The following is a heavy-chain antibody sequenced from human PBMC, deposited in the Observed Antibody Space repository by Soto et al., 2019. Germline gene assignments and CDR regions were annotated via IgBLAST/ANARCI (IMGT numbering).Heavy chain of an antibody. V-gene: IGHV4-31*03. D-gene: IGHD1-26*01. J-gene: IGHJ4*02. CDR3: ASASGSYMPFDY. Sequence: QVQLQESGPGLVKPSQTLSLTCTVSGGSISSGGYYWSWIRQHPGKGLEWIGYIYYSGSTYYNPSLKSRVTISVDTSKNQFSLKRSSVTAADTAVYYCASASGSYMPFDYWGQGTLVTVSS. CDR1: GGSISSGGYY. CDR2: IYYSGST.